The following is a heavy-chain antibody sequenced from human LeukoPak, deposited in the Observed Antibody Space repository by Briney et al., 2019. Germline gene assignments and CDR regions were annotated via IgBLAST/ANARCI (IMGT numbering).Heavy chain of an antibody. CDR2: ISGSIGRT. D-gene: IGHD3-9*01. J-gene: IGHJ4*02. Sequence: GGSLRLSCAASGFTFSNYAMSWVRQAPGKGLEWISVISGSIGRTDYADSVKGRFTISRDNPKNTLYLQMNSLRAEDTAVYYCAKGNLNFDYWGQGTLVTVSS. CDR3: AKGNLNFDY. CDR1: GFTFSNYA. V-gene: IGHV3-23*01.